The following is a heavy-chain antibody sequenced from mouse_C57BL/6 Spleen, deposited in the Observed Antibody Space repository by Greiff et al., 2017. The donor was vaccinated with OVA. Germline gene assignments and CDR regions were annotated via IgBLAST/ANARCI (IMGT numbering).Heavy chain of an antibody. CDR2: ISNGGGST. CDR3: ARHNYGSPFAY. Sequence: EVQLVESGGGLVQPGGSLKLSCAASGFTFSDYYMYWVRQTPEKRLEWVAYISNGGGSTYYPDTVKGRFTISRDNAKNTLYLQMSRLKSEDTAMYYCARHNYGSPFAYWGQGTLVTVSA. V-gene: IGHV5-12*01. J-gene: IGHJ3*01. CDR1: GFTFSDYY. D-gene: IGHD1-1*01.